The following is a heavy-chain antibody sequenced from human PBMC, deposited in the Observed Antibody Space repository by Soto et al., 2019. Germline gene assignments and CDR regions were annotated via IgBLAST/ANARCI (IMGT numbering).Heavy chain of an antibody. V-gene: IGHV4-39*01. D-gene: IGHD3-3*01. CDR1: GGSISSSSYY. CDR3: ARRTYYDFWGGSPPYLYGMDV. J-gene: IGHJ6*02. CDR2: IYYSGTT. Sequence: SETLSLTCTVSGGSISSSSYYWGWIRQPPGKGLEWIGSIYYSGTTYYNPCLKSRVTISVDTSKNQFSLKLSSVTAADTAVYYCARRTYYDFWGGSPPYLYGMDVWGQGTTVTVSS.